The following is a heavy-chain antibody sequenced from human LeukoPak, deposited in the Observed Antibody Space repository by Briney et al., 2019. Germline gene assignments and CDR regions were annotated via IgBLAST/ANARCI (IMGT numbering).Heavy chain of an antibody. Sequence: QPSETLSLTCTVSGVSISSSYSYWGWIRQPPGMGLEWIGSIYDTGNTYYNSSLTSQVSISIYTSKNQFSLKLTSVTAADTAVYYCARQTGSGLFILPGGQGTLVTVSS. CDR1: GVSISSSYSY. J-gene: IGHJ4*02. CDR2: IYDTGNT. CDR3: ARQTGSGLFILP. V-gene: IGHV4-39*01. D-gene: IGHD3-10*01.